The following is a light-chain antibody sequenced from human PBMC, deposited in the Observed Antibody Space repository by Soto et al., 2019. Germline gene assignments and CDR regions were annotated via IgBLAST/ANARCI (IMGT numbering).Light chain of an antibody. V-gene: IGKV3-15*01. CDR3: QQYNNWPRT. CDR2: DAS. Sequence: EMVMTQSPATLSVSPEERATLSCRASQSVSSNLAWYQQKPGQAPRLLIYDASTRATGIPARFSGSGSGTEFTLTISSLQSEDFAIYYCQQYNNWPRTFGQGTKVDIK. CDR1: QSVSSN. J-gene: IGKJ1*01.